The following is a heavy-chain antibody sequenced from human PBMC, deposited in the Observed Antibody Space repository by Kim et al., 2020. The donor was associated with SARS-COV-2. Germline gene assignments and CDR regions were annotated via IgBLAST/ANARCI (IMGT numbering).Heavy chain of an antibody. Sequence: SVKVSCKASGGTFSSYAISWVRQAPGQGLEWMGGIIPIFGTANYAQKFQGRVTITADESTSTAYMELSSLRSEDTAVYYCARDPDYGDYVLFDYWGQGTLVTVSS. J-gene: IGHJ4*02. CDR3: ARDPDYGDYVLFDY. D-gene: IGHD4-17*01. V-gene: IGHV1-69*13. CDR2: IIPIFGTA. CDR1: GGTFSSYA.